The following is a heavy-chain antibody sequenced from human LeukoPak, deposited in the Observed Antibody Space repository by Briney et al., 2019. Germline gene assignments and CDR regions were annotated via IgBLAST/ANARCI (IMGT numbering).Heavy chain of an antibody. Sequence: SETLSLTCAVYGGSFSGYYWSWIRQPPGKGLEWIGEINHSGSTNYNPSLKSRVTISVDTSKNQSSLKLSSVTAADTAVYYCARERTSCSGWFDPWGQGTLVTVSS. D-gene: IGHD2-2*01. J-gene: IGHJ5*02. CDR3: ARERTSCSGWFDP. CDR1: GGSFSGYY. CDR2: INHSGST. V-gene: IGHV4-34*01.